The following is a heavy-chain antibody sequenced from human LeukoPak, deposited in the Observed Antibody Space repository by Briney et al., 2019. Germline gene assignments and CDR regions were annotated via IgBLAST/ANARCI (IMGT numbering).Heavy chain of an antibody. CDR3: AKDLRYYEFDY. D-gene: IGHD1-26*01. CDR2: ISWDGDST. V-gene: IGHV3-43*01. J-gene: IGHJ4*02. CDR1: GFTFDDYT. Sequence: GGSLRLSCAASGFTFDDYTMHWVRQAPGKGLEWVSLISWDGDSTYYADSVKGRFTISRDNSKNSLFLQMNSLRAEDTAVYYCAKDLRYYEFDYWGQGTLVTVSS.